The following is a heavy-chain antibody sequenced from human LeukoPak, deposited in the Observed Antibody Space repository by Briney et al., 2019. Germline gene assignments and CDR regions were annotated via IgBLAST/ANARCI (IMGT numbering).Heavy chain of an antibody. V-gene: IGHV3-66*04. J-gene: IGHJ4*02. CDR3: ARLEYYDSSGPNGDY. D-gene: IGHD3-22*01. CDR1: GFTVSSNY. Sequence: GGSLRLSCAASGFTVSSNYMSWVRQAPGKGLERVSVIYSGGSTYYADSVKGRFTISRDNSKNTLYLQMNSLRAEDTAVYYCARLEYYDSSGPNGDYWGQGTLVTVSS. CDR2: IYSGGST.